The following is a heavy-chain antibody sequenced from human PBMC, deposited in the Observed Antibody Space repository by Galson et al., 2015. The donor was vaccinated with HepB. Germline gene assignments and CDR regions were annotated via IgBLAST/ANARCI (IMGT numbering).Heavy chain of an antibody. D-gene: IGHD2/OR15-2a*01. CDR1: GFTFSSYG. V-gene: IGHV3-30*12. Sequence: SLRLSCAASGFTFSSYGMHWVRQAPGKGLEWVAVISYDGTSKYYADSVKGRFTISRDNSKNTLYLQMNSLRAEDTAVYYCASGYQVLLIDHWGQGTLVTVSS. CDR2: ISYDGTSK. CDR3: ASGYQVLLIDH. J-gene: IGHJ4*02.